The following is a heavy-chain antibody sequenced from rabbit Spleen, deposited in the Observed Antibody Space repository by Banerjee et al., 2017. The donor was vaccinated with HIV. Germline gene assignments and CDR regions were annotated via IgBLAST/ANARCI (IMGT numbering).Heavy chain of an antibody. CDR2: IYVGSGGGT. D-gene: IGHD5-1*01. Sequence: QEQLEESGGDLVKPEGSLTLTCTASGFSFSSKYYMCWVRQAPGKGLEWIACIYVGSGGGTKYASWAKGRFTISKTSSTTVTLQMTSLTVADTATYFCARAGEGGDGYLNLWGQGTLVTVS. V-gene: IGHV1S45*01. J-gene: IGHJ4*01. CDR1: GFSFSSKYY. CDR3: ARAGEGGDGYLNL.